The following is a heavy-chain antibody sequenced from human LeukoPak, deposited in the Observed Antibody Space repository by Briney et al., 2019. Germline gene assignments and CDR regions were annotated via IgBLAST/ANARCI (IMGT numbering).Heavy chain of an antibody. Sequence: GGSLRLSCAASGFTLSSYSMNWVRQAPGKGLEWVSVIYSGGSTYYADSVKGRFTISRDNSKNTLYLQMNSLRAEDTAVYYCARLAHKWELDYWGQGTLVTVSS. V-gene: IGHV3-66*01. CDR1: GFTLSSYS. CDR2: IYSGGST. J-gene: IGHJ4*02. CDR3: ARLAHKWELDY. D-gene: IGHD1-26*01.